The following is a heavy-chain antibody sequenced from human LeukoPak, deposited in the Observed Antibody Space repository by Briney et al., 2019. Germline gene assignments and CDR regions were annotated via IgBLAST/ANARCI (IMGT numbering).Heavy chain of an antibody. V-gene: IGHV4-59*08. CDR3: ARHVRSYGLPYYFDY. CDR1: GGSFSGYY. CDR2: IYYSGST. J-gene: IGHJ4*02. Sequence: SETLSLTCAGYGGSFSGYYCSWIRQPPGKGLEWIGYIYYSGSTNYNPSLKSRVTISVDTSKNQFSLKLSSVTAADTAVYYCARHVRSYGLPYYFDYWGQGTLVTVSS. D-gene: IGHD5-18*01.